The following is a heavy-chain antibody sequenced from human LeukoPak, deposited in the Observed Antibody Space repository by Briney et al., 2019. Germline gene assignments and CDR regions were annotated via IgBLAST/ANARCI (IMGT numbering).Heavy chain of an antibody. J-gene: IGHJ6*02. V-gene: IGHV4-59*01. CDR2: MFYNGNT. CDR1: GASINGYY. CDR3: ARLTREDGVDV. Sequence: PSETLPLTCTVSGASINGYYCTWIRHPPQKGLEWIGYMFYNGNTNYNPSLKSRVTISVDTSQNQISLRLASVTAADTGIYHCARLTREDGVDVWGQGTTVTVSS.